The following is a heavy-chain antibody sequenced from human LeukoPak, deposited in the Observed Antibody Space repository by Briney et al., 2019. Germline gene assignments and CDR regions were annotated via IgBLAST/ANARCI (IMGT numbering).Heavy chain of an antibody. CDR1: DTVNHYH. Sequence: PSETLSLTCSVDTVNHYHWNWVRQSAGTGLEWIGRVHTTSGNTFANPSLWGRVTVSIDTTKNEFLLQLTSMTAADTAVYHRARELRNIGEYYFDYWGQGVPVTVSS. CDR2: VHTTSGNT. CDR3: ARELRNIGEYYFDY. V-gene: IGHV4-4*07. D-gene: IGHD1-14*01. J-gene: IGHJ4*02.